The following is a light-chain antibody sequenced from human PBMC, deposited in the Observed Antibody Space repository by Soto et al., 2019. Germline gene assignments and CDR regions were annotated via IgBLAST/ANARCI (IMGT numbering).Light chain of an antibody. V-gene: IGLV2-14*01. CDR3: SSFSTTSTRYV. CDR1: SSDVGGSDY. CDR2: QVS. Sequence: QSVLTQPPSVSGAPGQRVTISCTGSSSDVGGSDYVSWYQQHPGKAPKLIMYQVSNRPSGVSDRFSGSQSGNTPSLTISGLQAEYEAYFYCSSFSTTSTRYVFGTGTKVTVL. J-gene: IGLJ1*01.